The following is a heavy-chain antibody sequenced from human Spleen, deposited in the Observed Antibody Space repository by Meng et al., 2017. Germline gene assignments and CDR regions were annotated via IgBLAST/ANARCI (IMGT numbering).Heavy chain of an antibody. CDR1: GFTLSSYW. J-gene: IGHJ4*02. D-gene: IGHD3-9*01. V-gene: IGHV3-7*03. CDR3: AKASTWGYDILTGYYDY. Sequence: GGSLRLSCAVSGFTLSSYWMSWVRQAPGKGLEWVANIKQDGSEKYYVDSVKGRFTISRDNAKNSLYLQMNGLRAEDTALYYCAKASTWGYDILTGYYDYWGQGTLVTVSS. CDR2: IKQDGSEK.